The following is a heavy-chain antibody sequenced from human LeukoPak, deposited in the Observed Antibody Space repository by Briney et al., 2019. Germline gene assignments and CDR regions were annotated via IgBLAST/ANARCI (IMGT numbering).Heavy chain of an antibody. CDR1: GYTFTGYY. V-gene: IGHV1-2*02. CDR3: ARSIAAAGGDIDY. J-gene: IGHJ4*02. Sequence: ASVKVSCKASGYTFTGYYMHWVRQAPGQGLEWMGWINPNSGGTNYAQKFQGRVTMTRDTSFSTAYMELSRLRSDDTAVYYCARSIAAAGGDIDYWGQGNLVTVSS. CDR2: INPNSGGT. D-gene: IGHD6-13*01.